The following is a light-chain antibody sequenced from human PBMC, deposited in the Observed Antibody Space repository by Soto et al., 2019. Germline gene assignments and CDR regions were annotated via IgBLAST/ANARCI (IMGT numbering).Light chain of an antibody. CDR2: EVS. CDR3: ISYTSSSTRV. V-gene: IGLV2-14*01. Sequence: QSALTQPASVSGSPGQSITISCTGTSSDVGDYNYVSWYQQHPGKVPKLMIYEVSNRPSGVSNRFSGSKSGNTASLTISGLQAEDEADYYCISYTSSSTRVFGTGTKVTVL. CDR1: SSDVGDYNY. J-gene: IGLJ1*01.